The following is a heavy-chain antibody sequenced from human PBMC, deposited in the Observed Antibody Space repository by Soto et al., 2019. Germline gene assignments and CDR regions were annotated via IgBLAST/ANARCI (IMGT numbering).Heavy chain of an antibody. Sequence: VAVIAYDGNKTDYADSVKGRFTISRDYAKKMVYLQMSRLTTEDTAVYYCARDYTATFIPFDYWGQGTLVTVSS. V-gene: IGHV3-30*03. CDR3: ARDYTATFIPFDY. J-gene: IGHJ4*02. D-gene: IGHD5-18*01. CDR2: IAYDGNKT.